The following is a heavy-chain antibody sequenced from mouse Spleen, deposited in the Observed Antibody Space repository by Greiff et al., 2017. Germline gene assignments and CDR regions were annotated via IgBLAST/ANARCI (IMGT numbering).Heavy chain of an antibody. J-gene: IGHJ4*01. CDR3: AICRGLPYYYAMDY. CDR1: GYTFTSYW. D-gene: IGHD2-4*01. CDR2: IHPSDSDT. Sequence: QVQLQQPGAELVKPGASVKVSCKASGYTFTSYWMHWVKQRPGQGLEWIGRIHPSDSDTNYNQKFKGKATLTVDKSSSTAYMQLSSLTSEDSAVYYCAICRGLPYYYAMDYWGQGTSVTVSS. V-gene: IGHV1-74*01.